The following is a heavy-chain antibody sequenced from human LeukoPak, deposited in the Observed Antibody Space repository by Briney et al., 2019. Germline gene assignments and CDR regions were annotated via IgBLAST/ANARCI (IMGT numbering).Heavy chain of an antibody. CDR3: ARVLGYCSSTSCYDPYYFDY. CDR2: IYHSGST. D-gene: IGHD2-2*01. J-gene: IGHJ4*02. Sequence: SETLSLTCTVSGYSISSGYYWGWIRQPPGKGLEWIGSIYHSGSTYYNPSLKSRVTISVDTSKNQFSLKLSSMTAADTAVYYCARVLGYCSSTSCYDPYYFDYWGQGTLVTVSS. CDR1: GYSISSGYY. V-gene: IGHV4-38-2*02.